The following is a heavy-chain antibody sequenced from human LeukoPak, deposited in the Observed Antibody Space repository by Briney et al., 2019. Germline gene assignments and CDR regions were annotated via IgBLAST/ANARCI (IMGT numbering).Heavy chain of an antibody. Sequence: PSETLSLTCTVSGGSFSSYYWSWIRQSPGKGLEWIGYVHYIGTTNDNPSLKSRVTISLDKSRNQFSLNLSSVTAADTAVYYCARGRPSAPVDSVEISDLSDLATYYFDYWGQGTLVTVSS. CDR1: GGSFSSYY. CDR2: VHYIGTT. V-gene: IGHV4-59*01. J-gene: IGHJ4*02. CDR3: ARGRPSAPVDSVEISDLSDLATYYFDY. D-gene: IGHD2/OR15-2a*01.